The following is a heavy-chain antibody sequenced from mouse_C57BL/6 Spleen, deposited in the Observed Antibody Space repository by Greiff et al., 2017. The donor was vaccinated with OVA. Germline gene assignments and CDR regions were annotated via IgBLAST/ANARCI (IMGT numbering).Heavy chain of an antibody. CDR3: ARAKSQFDY. J-gene: IGHJ2*01. V-gene: IGHV1-26*01. CDR1: GYTFTDYY. Sequence: VQLQQSGPELVKPGASVKISCKASGYTFTDYYMNWVKQSHGKSLEWIGDINPNNGGTSYNQKFKGKATLTVDKSSSTAYMELRSLTSEDSAVYYCARAKSQFDYWGQGTTLTVSS. CDR2: INPNNGGT.